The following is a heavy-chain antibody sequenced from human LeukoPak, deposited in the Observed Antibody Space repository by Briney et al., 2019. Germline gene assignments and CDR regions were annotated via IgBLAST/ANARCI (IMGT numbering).Heavy chain of an antibody. D-gene: IGHD2-2*01. V-gene: IGHV1-18*01. J-gene: IGHJ4*02. CDR1: GYTLTSYG. CDR3: ARTVSCSSTSCYLSDY. CDR2: INDYNGNT. Sequence: GASVRLSCTASGYTLTSYGINWVRQAPGQGLECIACINDYNGNTYYAETLQGRVTITTDTSTNTAYMELSSLRADDTAVYYCARTVSCSSTSCYLSDYWGQGTLVTVSS.